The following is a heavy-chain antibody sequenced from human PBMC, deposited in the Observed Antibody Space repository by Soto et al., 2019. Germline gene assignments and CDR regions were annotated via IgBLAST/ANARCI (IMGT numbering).Heavy chain of an antibody. CDR3: GRVGPLTTNYGMDV. Sequence: QVQLVESGGGVVQPGRSLRLSCAASGFTFSSHGMHWVRQAPGKVLEWVAVIWHDGSQEYYADSVRGRFTISRDNSKNMVYLQMNSLRDEDTAVYKCGRVGPLTTNYGMDVWGQGTTVTVSS. CDR2: IWHDGSQE. D-gene: IGHD4-4*01. CDR1: GFTFSSHG. J-gene: IGHJ6*02. V-gene: IGHV3-33*01.